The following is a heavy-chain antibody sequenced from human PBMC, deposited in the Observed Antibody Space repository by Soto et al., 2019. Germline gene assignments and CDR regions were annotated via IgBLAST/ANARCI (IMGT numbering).Heavy chain of an antibody. CDR3: AREGGCSSTSCRHYYYYGMDG. D-gene: IGHD2-2*01. CDR2: ISAYNGNT. CDR1: GYTFTSYG. Sequence: QVQLVQSGAEVKKPGASVKVSCKASGYTFTSYGISWVRQAPGQGLEWMGWISAYNGNTNYAQKLQGRVTMTTDTSTSTAYMELRSLRSDDTAVYYCAREGGCSSTSCRHYYYYGMDGWGQGTTVTVSS. V-gene: IGHV1-18*01. J-gene: IGHJ6*02.